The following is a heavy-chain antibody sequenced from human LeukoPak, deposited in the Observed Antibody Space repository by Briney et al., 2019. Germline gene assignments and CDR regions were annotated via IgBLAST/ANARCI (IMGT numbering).Heavy chain of an antibody. J-gene: IGHJ6*02. V-gene: IGHV4-59*01. CDR3: ARGGGYYRYYYYGMDV. CDR1: GGSISSYY. Sequence: SETLSLTCTASGGSISSYYWSWIRQPPGKGLEWIGCIYYSGSTNYNPSLKSRVTISVDTSKNQFSLKLSSVTAADTAVYYCARGGGYYRYYYYGMDVWGQGTTVTVSS. CDR2: IYYSGST. D-gene: IGHD3-22*01.